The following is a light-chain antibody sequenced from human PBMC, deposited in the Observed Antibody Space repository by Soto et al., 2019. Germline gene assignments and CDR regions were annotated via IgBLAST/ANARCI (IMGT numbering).Light chain of an antibody. CDR1: SSDVGGYKY. CDR3: SSYTRTYTLV. Sequence: QSVLTQPASVSGSPGQSITISCTGTSSDVGGYKYVSWYQQHPMKAPKFMIYEVSIRPSGISNRFSGSKSGNTASLTISGLQTEDEADYFCSSYTRTYTLVFGTGTKVTV. V-gene: IGLV2-14*01. J-gene: IGLJ1*01. CDR2: EVS.